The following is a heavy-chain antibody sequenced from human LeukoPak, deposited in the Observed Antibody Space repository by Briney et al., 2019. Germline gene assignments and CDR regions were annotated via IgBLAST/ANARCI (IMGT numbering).Heavy chain of an antibody. CDR1: GGTFSSYA. V-gene: IGHV1-69*01. J-gene: IGHJ1*01. Sequence: SVKVSCKASGGTFSSYAISWVRQAPGQGLEWMGGIIPIFGTANYAQKFQGRVTITADESTSTAYMELSSLRSEDTAVYNCAGFDYYGSRGYFQHWGQGTLVTVSS. CDR2: IIPIFGTA. D-gene: IGHD3-10*01. CDR3: AGFDYYGSRGYFQH.